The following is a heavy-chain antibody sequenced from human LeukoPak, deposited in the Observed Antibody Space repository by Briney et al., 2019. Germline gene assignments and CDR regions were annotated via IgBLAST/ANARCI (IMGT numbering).Heavy chain of an antibody. V-gene: IGHV1-18*01. J-gene: IGHJ4*01. CDR2: ISAYNGNT. CDR1: GYTFTSYG. Sequence: ASVKVSCKASGYTFTSYGISWVRQAPGQGLEWMGWISAYNGNTNYAQKLQGRVTMTTDTSTSTAYMELRSLRSDDTAVYYCARVATKGDSSSWYHFDYWGQGTLVTVSS. CDR3: ARVATKGDSSSWYHFDY. D-gene: IGHD6-13*01.